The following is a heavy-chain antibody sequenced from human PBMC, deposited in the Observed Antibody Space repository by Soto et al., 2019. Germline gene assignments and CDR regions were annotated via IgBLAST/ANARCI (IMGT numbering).Heavy chain of an antibody. CDR3: ARLGYCSGGSGYDVDY. V-gene: IGHV4-31*03. J-gene: IGHJ4*02. CDR2: IYYSGRT. D-gene: IGHD2-15*01. Sequence: QVQLQESGPGLVKPSQTLSLTCTVSGGSISSGGYYWSWIRQHPGKGLEWIGYIYYSGRTYYNPSLQRRVTISVDTSKTPFSLKLSSVTAADTAVYYCARLGYCSGGSGYDVDYWGQGTLVTVSS. CDR1: GGSISSGGYY.